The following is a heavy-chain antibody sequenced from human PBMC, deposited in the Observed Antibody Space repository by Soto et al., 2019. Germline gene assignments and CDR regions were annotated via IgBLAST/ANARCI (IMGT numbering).Heavy chain of an antibody. CDR3: AKDFRPIVVVPAAMPGYYYGMDV. CDR1: GFTFSSYA. CDR2: ISGSGGST. Sequence: GGSLRLSCAASGFTFSSYAMSWVRQAPGKGLEWVSAISGSGGSTYYADSVKGRFTISRDNSKNTLYLQMNSLRAEDTAVYYCAKDFRPIVVVPAAMPGYYYGMDVWGQGTTVTVSS. J-gene: IGHJ6*02. D-gene: IGHD2-2*01. V-gene: IGHV3-23*01.